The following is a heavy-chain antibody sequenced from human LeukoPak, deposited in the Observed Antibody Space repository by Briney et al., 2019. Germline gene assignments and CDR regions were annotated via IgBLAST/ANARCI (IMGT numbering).Heavy chain of an antibody. CDR1: GYTFTTYC. V-gene: IGHV5-51*01. D-gene: IGHD2-2*01. Sequence: GESPKISCKGSGYTFTTYCIIWVRQMPGTGLEWMGIIYPGDSDTRYSPSFQGQVTISADKSISTAYLQWSSLKASDTAMYFCARHCREYASESPLGYWGQGTLVSVS. CDR3: ARHCREYASESPLGY. J-gene: IGHJ4*02. CDR2: IYPGDSDT.